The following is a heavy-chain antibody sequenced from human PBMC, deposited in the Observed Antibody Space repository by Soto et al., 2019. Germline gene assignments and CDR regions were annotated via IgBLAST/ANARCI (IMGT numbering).Heavy chain of an antibody. CDR3: AADLGVTMFRGVIITGREEYYYYGMDV. J-gene: IGHJ6*02. CDR2: IVVGSGNT. Sequence: QMQLVQSGPEVKKPGTSVKVSCKASGFTFTSSAVQWVRQARGQRLEWIGWIVVGSGNTNYAQKFQERVTIPMDMSTSTAYMELSSLRSEDTAVYYCAADLGVTMFRGVIITGREEYYYYGMDVWGQGTTVTVSS. CDR1: GFTFTSSA. V-gene: IGHV1-58*01. D-gene: IGHD3-10*01.